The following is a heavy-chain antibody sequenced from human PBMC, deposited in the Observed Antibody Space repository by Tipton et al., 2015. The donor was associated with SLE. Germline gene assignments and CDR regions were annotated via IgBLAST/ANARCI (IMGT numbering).Heavy chain of an antibody. CDR1: GYTFTSYG. J-gene: IGHJ6*02. V-gene: IGHV1-18*01. Sequence: QLVQSGAEVKKPGASVKVSCKASGYTFTSYGISWVRQAPGQGLEWMGWISAYNGNTNYAQKLQGRVTMTTDTSTSTAYMELRSLRSDDTAVYYCARVVPGDYYYYYGMDVWGQGTTVTASS. CDR3: ARVVPGDYYYYYGMDV. CDR2: ISAYNGNT. D-gene: IGHD2-2*01.